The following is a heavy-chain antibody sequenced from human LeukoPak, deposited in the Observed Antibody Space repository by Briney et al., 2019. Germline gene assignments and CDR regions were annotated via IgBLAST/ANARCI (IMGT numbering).Heavy chain of an antibody. J-gene: IGHJ4*02. Sequence: GGSLRLSCAASGFTFCSYSMNWVRQAPGKGLEWVSSISSSSSYIYYADSVKGRFTISRDNAKNSLYLQMNSLRAEDTAVYYCARGDSSGWYVDYWGQGTLVTVSS. D-gene: IGHD6-19*01. CDR3: ARGDSSGWYVDY. V-gene: IGHV3-21*01. CDR2: ISSSSSYI. CDR1: GFTFCSYS.